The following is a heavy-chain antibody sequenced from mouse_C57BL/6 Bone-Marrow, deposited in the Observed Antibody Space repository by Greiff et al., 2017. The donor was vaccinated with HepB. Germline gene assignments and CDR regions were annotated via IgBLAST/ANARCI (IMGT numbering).Heavy chain of an antibody. CDR2: INPGSGGT. J-gene: IGHJ4*01. Sequence: VQLQQSGAELVRPGTSVKVSCKASGYAFTNYLIEWVKQRPGQGLEWIGVINPGSGGTNYNEKFKGKATLTADKSSSTAYMQLSSLTSEDSAVYFCARDYYCSRLYAMDYWGQGTSVTVSS. CDR1: GYAFTNYL. V-gene: IGHV1-54*01. D-gene: IGHD1-1*01. CDR3: ARDYYCSRLYAMDY.